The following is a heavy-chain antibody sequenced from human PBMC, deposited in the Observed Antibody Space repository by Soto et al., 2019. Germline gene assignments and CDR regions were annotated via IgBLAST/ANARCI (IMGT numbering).Heavy chain of an antibody. CDR1: GFIFSNYG. D-gene: IGHD3-22*01. CDR3: ARDRYSYDSRAYQGVDWYFDL. Sequence: VQLVESGGGVVQPGRSLRLSCAASGFIFSNYGMHWVRQAPGKGLEWVAVIWYDGSHESYADSVKGRFTISRDNSKNTLFLQINSLRAEDTAVYYCARDRYSYDSRAYQGVDWYFDLWGRGTLVTVSS. V-gene: IGHV3-33*01. J-gene: IGHJ2*01. CDR2: IWYDGSHE.